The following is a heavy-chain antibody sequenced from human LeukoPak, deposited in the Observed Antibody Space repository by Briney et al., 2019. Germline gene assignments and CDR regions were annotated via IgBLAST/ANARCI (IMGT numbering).Heavy chain of an antibody. CDR1: GGSISSGGYY. D-gene: IGHD2-15*01. CDR2: IYHSGST. CDR3: ARDDGGYSVARPLTY. J-gene: IGHJ4*02. V-gene: IGHV4-30-2*01. Sequence: SQTLSLTCTVSGGSISSGGYYWSWIRQPPGKGLEWIGYIYHSGSTYYNPSLKSRVTISVDRSKNQFSLKLSSVTAADTAVYYCARDDGGYSVARPLTYWGQGTLVTVSS.